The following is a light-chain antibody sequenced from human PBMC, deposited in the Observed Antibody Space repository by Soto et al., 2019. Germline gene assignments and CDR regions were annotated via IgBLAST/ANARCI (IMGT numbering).Light chain of an antibody. CDR3: QQYNSWSS. Sequence: EIVMTQSPATLSVSPGERATLSCRASQSVSRHLAWYQQKPGQAPRLLIYSASTRATGIPARFSGSGSGTEFTLTISSLQFEDFAVYYCQQYNSWSSFGQGTRLEIK. V-gene: IGKV3-15*01. CDR2: SAS. CDR1: QSVSRH. J-gene: IGKJ5*01.